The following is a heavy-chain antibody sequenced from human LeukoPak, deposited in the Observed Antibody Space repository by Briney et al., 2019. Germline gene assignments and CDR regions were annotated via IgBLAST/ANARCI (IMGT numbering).Heavy chain of an antibody. Sequence: ASVKVSFKASGYTFTVYYMHWVRQAPGQGLEWMGWINPNSGGTNYAQKFQGRVTMTRDTSISTAYMELSRLRSDDTAVYYCARSRTAMITYFDYWGQGTLVTVSS. J-gene: IGHJ4*02. CDR1: GYTFTVYY. CDR2: INPNSGGT. CDR3: ARSRTAMITYFDY. V-gene: IGHV1-2*02. D-gene: IGHD5-18*01.